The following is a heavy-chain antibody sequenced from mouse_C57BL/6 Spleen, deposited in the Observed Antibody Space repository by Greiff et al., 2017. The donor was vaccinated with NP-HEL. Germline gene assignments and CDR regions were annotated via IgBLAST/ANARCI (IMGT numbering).Heavy chain of an antibody. CDR2: IDPENGDT. V-gene: IGHV14-4*01. D-gene: IGHD1-1*01. J-gene: IGHJ2*01. CDR3: TTALGGGSSYGY. CDR1: GFNIKDDY. Sequence: VQLKQSGAELVRPGASVTLSCTASGFNIKDDYMHWVQQRPEQGLEWIGWIDPENGDTEYASKFQGKATITADKSSNTAYLQLSSLTSEDTAVYYCTTALGGGSSYGYWGQGTTLTVSS.